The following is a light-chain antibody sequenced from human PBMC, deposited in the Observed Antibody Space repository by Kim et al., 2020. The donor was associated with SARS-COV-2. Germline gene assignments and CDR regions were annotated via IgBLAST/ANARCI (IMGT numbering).Light chain of an antibody. CDR1: ISNVGACYG. CDR3: QSYDNSLSGYV. CDR2: GNS. V-gene: IGLV1-40*01. J-gene: IGLJ1*01. Sequence: KVTTSCTGIISNVGACYGVHCDQHLPATAPKLLIYGNSNRPSGVPDRFSGSKSDTSASLAITGLQAEDEADYYCQSYDNSLSGYVFGSGTKVTVL.